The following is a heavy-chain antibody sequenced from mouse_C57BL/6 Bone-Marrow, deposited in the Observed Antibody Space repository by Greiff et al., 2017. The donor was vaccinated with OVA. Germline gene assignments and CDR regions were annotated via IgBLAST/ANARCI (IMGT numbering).Heavy chain of an antibody. V-gene: IGHV1-74*01. CDR1: GYTFTSYW. D-gene: IGHD1-1*01. CDR3: AILNGSSYDYWYFDV. J-gene: IGHJ1*03. Sequence: VQLQQPGAELVKPGASVKVSCKASGYTFTSYWMHWVKQRPGPGLEWIGRIHPSDSDTNYNQKFKGKATLTVDKSSSTAYMQLSSLTSEDSAVYYCAILNGSSYDYWYFDVWGTGTTVTVSS. CDR2: IHPSDSDT.